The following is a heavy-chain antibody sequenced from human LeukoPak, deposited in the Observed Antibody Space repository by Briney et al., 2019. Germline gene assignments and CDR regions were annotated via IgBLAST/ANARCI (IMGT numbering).Heavy chain of an antibody. CDR3: ARTSELPGDY. Sequence: SETLSLTCTVSGGSISSSSYYWGWIRPPPGKGLEWIGSIYYSGSTYYNPSLKSRVTISVDTSKNQFSLKLSSVTAADTAVYYCARTSELPGDYWGQGTLVTVSS. V-gene: IGHV4-39*01. CDR2: IYYSGST. CDR1: GGSISSSSYY. J-gene: IGHJ4*02. D-gene: IGHD1-26*01.